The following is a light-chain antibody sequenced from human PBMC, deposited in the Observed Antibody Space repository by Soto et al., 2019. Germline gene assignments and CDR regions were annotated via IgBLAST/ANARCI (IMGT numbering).Light chain of an antibody. Sequence: QSALTQPASVSGSPGQSITLSCAGTSIDIGAHNFVSWYQHHPGKAPKLIIYEVTKWPSGVSTRFSGSKAGNTASLTISGLQAEDEADYYCNSYTLSRNVVFGGGNKLTVL. CDR2: EVT. J-gene: IGLJ2*01. V-gene: IGLV2-14*01. CDR3: NSYTLSRNVV. CDR1: SIDIGAHNF.